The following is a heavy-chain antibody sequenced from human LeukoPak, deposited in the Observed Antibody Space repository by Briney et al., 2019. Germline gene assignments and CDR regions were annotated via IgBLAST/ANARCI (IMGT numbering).Heavy chain of an antibody. CDR1: GFTVSSNY. D-gene: IGHD3-22*01. J-gene: IGHJ4*02. CDR3: ARGELDYYDSSGPTTDY. V-gene: IGHV3-53*01. Sequence: PGGSLRLSCAASGFTVSSNYMSWVRQAPGKGLEWVSVIYSGGSTYYADSVKGRFTISRDNSKNTLYLQMNSLRAEDTAVYYCARGELDYYDSSGPTTDYWGQGTLVTVSS. CDR2: IYSGGST.